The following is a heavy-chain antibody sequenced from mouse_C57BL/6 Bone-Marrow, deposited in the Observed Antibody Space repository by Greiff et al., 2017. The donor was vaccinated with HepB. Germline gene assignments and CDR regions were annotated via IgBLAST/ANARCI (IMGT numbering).Heavy chain of an antibody. J-gene: IGHJ1*03. D-gene: IGHD1-1*01. CDR1: GYSFTDYN. Sequence: EVQLQQSGPELVKPGASVKISCKASGYSFTDYNMNWVKQSNGKSLEWIGVINPNYGTTSYNQKFKGKATLTVDQSSSTAYMQLNSLTSEDSAVYNCASPGYYCGSGCSWYFDVWGTGTTVTVSS. CDR3: ASPGYYCGSGCSWYFDV. CDR2: INPNYGTT. V-gene: IGHV1-39*01.